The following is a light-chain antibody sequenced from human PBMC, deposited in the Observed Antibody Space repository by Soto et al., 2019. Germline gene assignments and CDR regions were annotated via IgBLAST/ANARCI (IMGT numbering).Light chain of an antibody. J-gene: IGLJ3*02. V-gene: IGLV1-47*01. CDR3: ATWDVSRSGRGV. CDR2: RNN. Sequence: QSVLTQPPSASGTPGQRVTISCSGSSSNVGSNWIYWYQQLPGTAPRLLIYRNNQLPSGVPGRFSGSKSGTSASLAISGLRSEDESAYYCATWDVSRSGRGVFGGGTKVTVL. CDR1: SSNVGSNW.